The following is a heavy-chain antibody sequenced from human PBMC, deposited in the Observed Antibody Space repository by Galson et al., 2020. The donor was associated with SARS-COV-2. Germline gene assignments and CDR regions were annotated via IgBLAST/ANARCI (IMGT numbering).Heavy chain of an antibody. CDR3: ARDGPRHETREVTRVLDP. Sequence: ASVKVSCKASGDTFSDYAFSWVRRAPGQGLEWMGRVIPILEKTTYAQKFQGRLTITADRSTSTVYMELSSLRPDDTAAYYCARDGPRHETREVTRVLDPWGQGTLVTVSS. CDR2: VIPILEKT. CDR1: GDTFSDYA. V-gene: IGHV1-69*04. J-gene: IGHJ5*02. D-gene: IGHD4-4*01.